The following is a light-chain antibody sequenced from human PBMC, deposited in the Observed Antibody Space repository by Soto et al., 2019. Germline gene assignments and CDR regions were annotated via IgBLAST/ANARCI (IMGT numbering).Light chain of an antibody. CDR1: QSVKSTY. Sequence: EIVLTQSPGTLSLSPGERATLSCRASQSVKSTYLAWYQQKPGQAPRLLIYGASSRATGIPDRFSGSGSGTDFTLTISGLEPEDCAVYYCQLYDSSPSFTFGPGTKVEIK. CDR3: QLYDSSPSFT. J-gene: IGKJ3*01. CDR2: GAS. V-gene: IGKV3-20*01.